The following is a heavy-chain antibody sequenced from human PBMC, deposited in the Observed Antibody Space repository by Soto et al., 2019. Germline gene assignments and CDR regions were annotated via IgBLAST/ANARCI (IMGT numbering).Heavy chain of an antibody. V-gene: IGHV4-30-2*01. Sequence: TLSLTCAVTGRSISSGGYSWSWIRQPPGKGLEWIGYIYHSGSTYYNPSPKSRVTISVDRCKNQFSLKLSSVTAADSAVYYCARVSGSYSFDYWGQGTLDTVSS. CDR3: ARVSGSYSFDY. CDR2: IYHSGST. D-gene: IGHD1-26*01. J-gene: IGHJ4*02. CDR1: GRSISSGGYS.